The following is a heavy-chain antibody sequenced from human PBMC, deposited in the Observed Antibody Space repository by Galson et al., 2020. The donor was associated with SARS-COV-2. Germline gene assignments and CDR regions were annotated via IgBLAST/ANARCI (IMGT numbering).Heavy chain of an antibody. CDR1: GFSFSSYW. Sequence: GGSLRLSCAASGFSFSSYWMSWVRQAPGKGLEWVAHIKQDGSEKYYVDSVKCRFTISRDNAKNSRYLQMNSLRADDTAVYYCASSLWFRGSFDDWGQGTLVTVSS. CDR3: ASSLWFRGSFDD. J-gene: IGHJ4*02. V-gene: IGHV3-7*03. D-gene: IGHD3-10*01. CDR2: IKQDGSEK.